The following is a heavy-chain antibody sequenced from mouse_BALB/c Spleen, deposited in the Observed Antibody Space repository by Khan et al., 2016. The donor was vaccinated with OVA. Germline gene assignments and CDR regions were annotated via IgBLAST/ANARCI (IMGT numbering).Heavy chain of an antibody. CDR1: GFSLTGYG. Sequence: QVQLQQSGPGLVAPSQSLSITCTVSGFSLTGYGVNWVRQPPGKGLEWLGMIWGDGSTDYNSALKSRLSISKDNSKSQVFLKMNSLQTDDTARYXCARAYYANYREAMDFWGQGTSVTVSS. J-gene: IGHJ4*01. CDR3: ARAYYANYREAMDF. V-gene: IGHV2-6-7*01. CDR2: IWGDGST. D-gene: IGHD2-10*01.